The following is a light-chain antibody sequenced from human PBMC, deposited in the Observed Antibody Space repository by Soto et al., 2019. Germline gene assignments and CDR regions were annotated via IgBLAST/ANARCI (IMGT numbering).Light chain of an antibody. J-gene: IGKJ1*01. Sequence: EIVLAQSSPTLSVSPGESVTLSCRATQTIGNKLAWYLQRPGQAPRLLMYGASTRATDIPARFSGSGSGTEFTLTISSLQPEDSATYFCQQLNSYPQTFGQGTKVDIK. CDR1: QTIGNK. CDR2: GAS. V-gene: IGKV3-15*01. CDR3: QQLNSYPQT.